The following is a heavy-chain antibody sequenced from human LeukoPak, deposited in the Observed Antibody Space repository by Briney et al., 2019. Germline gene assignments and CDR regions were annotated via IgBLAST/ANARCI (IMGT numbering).Heavy chain of an antibody. CDR1: GGSISSYY. CDR2: IYYSGST. CDR3: ARDYGSGSLNWFDP. J-gene: IGHJ5*02. Sequence: KPSETLSLTCTVPGGSISSYYWSWIRQPPGKGLEWIGYIYYSGSTNYNPSLKSRVTISVDTSKNQFSLKLSSVTAADTAVYYCARDYGSGSLNWFDPWGQGTLVTVSS. D-gene: IGHD3-10*01. V-gene: IGHV4-59*01.